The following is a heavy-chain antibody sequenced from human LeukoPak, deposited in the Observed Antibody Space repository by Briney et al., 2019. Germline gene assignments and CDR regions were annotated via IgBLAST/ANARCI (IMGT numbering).Heavy chain of an antibody. Sequence: SETLSLTCTVSGGSVTSGSSYWSWLRQPPGKGLEWVGYIDYIGSTNYSPSLKTRVTISLDTSKNQFSLKLTSVTAADTAVYYCASSRSGRYYFDYWGPGTLVTVSS. J-gene: IGHJ4*02. D-gene: IGHD5-24*01. CDR1: GGSVTSGSSY. CDR2: IDYIGST. V-gene: IGHV4-61*01. CDR3: ASSRSGRYYFDY.